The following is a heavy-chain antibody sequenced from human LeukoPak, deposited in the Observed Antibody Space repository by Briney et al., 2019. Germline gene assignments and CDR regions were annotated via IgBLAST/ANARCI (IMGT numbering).Heavy chain of an antibody. CDR1: GYRFISYW. V-gene: IGHV5-51*01. J-gene: IGHJ4*02. Sequence: GESLKISCKGSGYRFISYWIGWVRQMPGKGLELMGIIYPGDSNTRYSPSFQGQVTISADKSISTAYLQWSSLKASDTAMYYCARQVGATLYFDYWGQGTQVTVSS. CDR3: ARQVGATLYFDY. CDR2: IYPGDSNT. D-gene: IGHD1-26*01.